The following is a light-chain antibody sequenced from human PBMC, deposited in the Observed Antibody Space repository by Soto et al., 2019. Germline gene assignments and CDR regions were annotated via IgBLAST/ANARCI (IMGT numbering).Light chain of an antibody. J-gene: IGKJ1*01. V-gene: IGKV1-39*01. CDR3: QQANSFPWT. CDR1: QIISSY. Sequence: QMTQYPTSLSASVGDRVTITCRASQIISSYLNWYQQKPGKAPKLLIYAASSLQSGVPSRFSGSGSGTDFTLTISSRQPEDFATYYCQQANSFPWTFGQGTKVDI. CDR2: AAS.